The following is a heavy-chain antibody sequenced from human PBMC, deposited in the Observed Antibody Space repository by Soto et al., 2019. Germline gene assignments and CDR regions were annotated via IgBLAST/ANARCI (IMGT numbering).Heavy chain of an antibody. CDR2: IYYSGRN. D-gene: IGHD3-3*01. V-gene: IGHV4-31*03. Sequence: QVQLQESAPGLVKPSQTLSLTCTVSGGYISSGGYYWSWIRQHPGKGLEWLGYIYYSGRNYSSPSRKIRVTIAVDTYKNQFARKLSAVTAADTAVYYCARRDLRFGLGWGQGTLVTVSS. CDR3: ARRDLRFGLG. CDR1: GGYISSGGYY. J-gene: IGHJ4*02.